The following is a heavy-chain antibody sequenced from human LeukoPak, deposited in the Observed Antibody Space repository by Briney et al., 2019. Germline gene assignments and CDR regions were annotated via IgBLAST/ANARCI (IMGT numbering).Heavy chain of an antibody. CDR3: TRPYSSSSGNWFDP. CDR2: MRSKANSYAT. D-gene: IGHD6-6*01. Sequence: GGSLRLSCAASGFTFSGSAMHWVRQASGKGLEWVGRMRSKANSYATAYAASVKGRFTISRDDSKNTAYLQMNSLKTEDTAVYYCTRPYSSSSGNWFDPWGQGTLVTVSS. V-gene: IGHV3-73*01. J-gene: IGHJ5*02. CDR1: GFTFSGSA.